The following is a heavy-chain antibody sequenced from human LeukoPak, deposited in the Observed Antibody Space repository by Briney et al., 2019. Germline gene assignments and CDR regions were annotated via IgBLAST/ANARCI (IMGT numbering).Heavy chain of an antibody. Sequence: SETLSLTCAVYGGSFSGYYWSWIRQPPGKGLEWIGEINHSGSTNYNPSLKSRVTISVDTSKNQFSLKLSSVTAADTAVYYCARDSEYSSSSTFDYWGQGTLVTVSS. V-gene: IGHV4-34*01. J-gene: IGHJ4*02. CDR3: ARDSEYSSSSTFDY. D-gene: IGHD6-6*01. CDR2: INHSGST. CDR1: GGSFSGYY.